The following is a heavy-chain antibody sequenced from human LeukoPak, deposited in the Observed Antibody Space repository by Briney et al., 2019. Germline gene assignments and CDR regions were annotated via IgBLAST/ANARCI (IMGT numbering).Heavy chain of an antibody. V-gene: IGHV4-34*01. D-gene: IGHD6-6*01. Sequence: SETLSLTCAVFGGSFSGYYWSLIRQPPGKGLEWIGEINHSGSTNYNPSLKSRVTISVDTSKNQFSLKLSSVTAADTAVYYCARSEGQLGPIDYWGQGTLVTVSS. CDR2: INHSGST. CDR3: ARSEGQLGPIDY. J-gene: IGHJ4*02. CDR1: GGSFSGYY.